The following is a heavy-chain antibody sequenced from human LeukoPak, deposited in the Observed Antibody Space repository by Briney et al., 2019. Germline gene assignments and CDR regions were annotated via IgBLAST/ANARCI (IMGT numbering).Heavy chain of an antibody. CDR1: GYTFTGHY. J-gene: IGHJ6*02. V-gene: IGHV1-2*02. CDR3: ARSIVLYGMDV. Sequence: ASVKVSCKASGYTFTGHYMHWVRQAPGQGLEWMGWLNPNSGGTNYAQKFQGRVTLTRDTSIDTAYMELSSLRSDDTAVYYCARSIVLYGMDVWGQGTTVTVSS. D-gene: IGHD2/OR15-2a*01. CDR2: LNPNSGGT.